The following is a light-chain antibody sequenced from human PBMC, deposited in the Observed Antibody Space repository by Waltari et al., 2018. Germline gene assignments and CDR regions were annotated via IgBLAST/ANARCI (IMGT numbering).Light chain of an antibody. V-gene: IGKV3-11*01. CDR3: QQRANWPLT. J-gene: IGKJ4*01. CDR1: QNVGRY. Sequence: EIVLTQSPGTLPLSPGARATLSCRASQNVGRYLAWYQQKPGQAPSLLIHETSHRAAGVPARFSGSGSGTDFTLIISSLEPEDFAVYYCQQRANWPLTFGGGTKVEIK. CDR2: ETS.